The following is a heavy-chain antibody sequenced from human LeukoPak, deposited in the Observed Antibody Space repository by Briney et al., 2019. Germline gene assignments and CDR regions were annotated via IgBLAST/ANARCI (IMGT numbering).Heavy chain of an antibody. CDR1: GFTFSTYA. J-gene: IGHJ4*02. D-gene: IGHD1-26*01. V-gene: IGHV3-23*01. CDR2: ISGSGGST. CDR3: AKLSGSYPTYFDY. Sequence: GGSLRLSCAASGFTFSTYAMSWVRQAPEKGLEWVSGISGSGGSTYNADSVKGRFSISRDNSKNTLYLQMNSLRAEDTAVYYCAKLSGSYPTYFDYWGQGTLVTVSS.